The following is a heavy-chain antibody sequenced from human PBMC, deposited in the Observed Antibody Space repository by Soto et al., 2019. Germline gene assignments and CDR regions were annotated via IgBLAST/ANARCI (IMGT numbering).Heavy chain of an antibody. CDR3: ARPVEMATISRSYLFY. V-gene: IGHV1-69*13. CDR1: GGTFSNYA. J-gene: IGHJ4*02. D-gene: IGHD5-12*01. Sequence: SVKVSCKASGGTFSNYAINWVRQAPGQGLEWMGGIIPIFGTANYAQKFQDRVTITADESTSTAYLDLSSLRSEDTAVYYCARPVEMATISRSYLFYWGQGTLVTVSS. CDR2: IIPIFGTA.